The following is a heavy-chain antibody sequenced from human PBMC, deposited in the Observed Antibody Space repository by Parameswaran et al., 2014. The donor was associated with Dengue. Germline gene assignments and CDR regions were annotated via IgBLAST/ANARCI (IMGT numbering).Heavy chain of an antibody. Sequence: WVRQAPGQGLEWMGRINPNSGGTNYAQKFQGRVTMTRDTSISTAYMELSRLRSDDTVVYYCARDRNSPENAFDIWGQGTMVTVSS. CDR3: ARDRNSPENAFDI. J-gene: IGHJ3*02. CDR2: INPNSGGT. V-gene: IGHV1-2*05. D-gene: IGHD4-23*01.